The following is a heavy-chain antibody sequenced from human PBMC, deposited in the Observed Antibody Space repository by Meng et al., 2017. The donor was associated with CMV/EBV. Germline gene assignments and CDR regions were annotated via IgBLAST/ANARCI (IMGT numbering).Heavy chain of an antibody. CDR2: ISGSGGST. V-gene: IGHV3-23*01. Sequence: GESLKISCAASGFTFDDYAMHWVRQAPGKGLEWVSAISGSGGSTYYADSVKGRFTISRDNSKNTLYLQMNSLRAEDTAVYYCAKGIFGVVGAGYYYYYGMDVWGQGTTVTVSS. CDR3: AKGIFGVVGAGYYYYYGMDV. J-gene: IGHJ6*02. D-gene: IGHD3-3*01. CDR1: GFTFDDYA.